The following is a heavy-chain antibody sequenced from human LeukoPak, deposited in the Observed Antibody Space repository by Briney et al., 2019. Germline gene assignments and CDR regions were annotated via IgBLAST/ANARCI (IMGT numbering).Heavy chain of an antibody. J-gene: IGHJ4*02. CDR2: INAGSGDT. CDR1: GYTFTSHA. D-gene: IGHD6-13*01. V-gene: IGHV1-3*01. Sequence: ASVKVSCKASGYTFTSHAIHWVRQAPGQRLEWMGWINAGSGDTKCSQNLEGRVTITRDTSASTAYMELSSLKSEDTAVYYCARTARIAATVGDYFDYWGQGTLVTVSS. CDR3: ARTARIAATVGDYFDY.